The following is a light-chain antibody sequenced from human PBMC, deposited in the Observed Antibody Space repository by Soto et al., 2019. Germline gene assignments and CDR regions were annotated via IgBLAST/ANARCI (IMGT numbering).Light chain of an antibody. Sequence: QSVLTQPPSASGTPGQRVTISCSGSSSNVGSNYVYWYQQLPGTAPKLLIYRNDQRPSGVPDRFSGSKSGTSASLAISGLRSEGEAYSSCAVWDDRLSGHVFGGGTTVTVL. CDR1: SSNVGSNY. CDR2: RND. V-gene: IGLV1-47*01. J-gene: IGLJ3*02. CDR3: AVWDDRLSGHV.